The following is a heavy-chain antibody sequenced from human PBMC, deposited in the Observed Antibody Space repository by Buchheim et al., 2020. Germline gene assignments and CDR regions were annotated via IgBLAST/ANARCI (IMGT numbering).Heavy chain of an antibody. CDR2: INHSGST. V-gene: IGHV4-34*01. Sequence: QLQLQESGPGLVKPSETLSLTCAVYGGSFSGYYWSWIRQPPGKGLEWIGEINHSGSTNYNPSLKSRVTISVDTSKNQFSLKLSSVTAADTAVYYCARASNPTDWFDPWGQGTL. D-gene: IGHD4-17*01. CDR3: ARASNPTDWFDP. CDR1: GGSFSGYY. J-gene: IGHJ5*02.